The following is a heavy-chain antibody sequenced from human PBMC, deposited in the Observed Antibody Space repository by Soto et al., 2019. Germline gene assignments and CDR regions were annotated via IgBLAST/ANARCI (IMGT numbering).Heavy chain of an antibody. J-gene: IGHJ6*02. Sequence: PSETLSLTCTVSGGSISTYYWSWIRQPPGKGLEWIGYIYYSGSTNYNPSLKSRVTISVDTSKNQFSLKLTSLTAADTAVYYCARDYYGSGEYYYYGMDVWGQGTTVTVSS. D-gene: IGHD3-10*01. V-gene: IGHV4-59*01. CDR2: IYYSGST. CDR1: GGSISTYY. CDR3: ARDYYGSGEYYYYGMDV.